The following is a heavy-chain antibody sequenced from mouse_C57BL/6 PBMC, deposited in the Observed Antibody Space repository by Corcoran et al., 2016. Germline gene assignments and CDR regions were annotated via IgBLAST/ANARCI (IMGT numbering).Heavy chain of an antibody. V-gene: IGHV1-80*01. D-gene: IGHD2-12*01. Sequence: QVQLQQSGAELVKPGASVKISCKASGYAFSSYWMNWVKQRPGKGLEWIGQIYPGDGDTNYNGKFKGKATLTADKSSSTAYMQLSSLPSEDAAVYFGARPGSNDAMDYWGQGTSVTVSS. CDR1: GYAFSSYW. J-gene: IGHJ4*01. CDR3: ARPGSNDAMDY. CDR2: IYPGDGDT.